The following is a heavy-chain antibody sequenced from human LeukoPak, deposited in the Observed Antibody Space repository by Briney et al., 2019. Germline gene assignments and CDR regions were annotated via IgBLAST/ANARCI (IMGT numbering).Heavy chain of an antibody. CDR2: IRSKAYGATT. D-gene: IGHD6-19*01. CDR1: GFTFGDYG. V-gene: IGHV3-49*04. Sequence: GGSLRLSCTASGFTFGDYGMSWVRQAPGKVREGVGFIRSKAYGATTEYAASVKGRFTISRDDSKNIAYLQMNGLKTEDTAVYYCTRVGPSGGLWGFLDYWGQGTLVTVSS. CDR3: TRVGPSGGLWGFLDY. J-gene: IGHJ4*02.